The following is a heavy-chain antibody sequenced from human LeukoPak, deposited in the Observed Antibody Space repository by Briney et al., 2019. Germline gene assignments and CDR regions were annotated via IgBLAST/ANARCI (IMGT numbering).Heavy chain of an antibody. CDR1: GGSISSGDYY. Sequence: SETLSLTCTVSGGSISSGDYYWSWIRQPPGKGLEWIGYIYYSGSTYYNPSLKSRVTISVGTSKNQFSLKLSSVTAADTAVYYCARDQIVVVPAAIRGYYYYMDVWGKGTTVTVSS. D-gene: IGHD2-2*01. J-gene: IGHJ6*03. CDR3: ARDQIVVVPAAIRGYYYYMDV. V-gene: IGHV4-30-4*08. CDR2: IYYSGST.